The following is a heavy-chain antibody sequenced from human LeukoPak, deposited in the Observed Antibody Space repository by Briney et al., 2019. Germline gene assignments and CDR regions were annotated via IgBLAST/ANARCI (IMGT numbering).Heavy chain of an antibody. D-gene: IGHD3-22*01. CDR3: ARDRNYYDSSGFDY. J-gene: IGHJ4*02. CDR2: IYYSGST. V-gene: IGHV4-31*03. Sequence: RASETLSLTCTVSGGSISSGGYYWSWIRQHPGKGLEWIGYIYYSGSTYYNPSLKSRVTISVDTSKNQFSLKLSSVTAADTAVYYCARDRNYYDSSGFDYRGQGTLVTVSS. CDR1: GGSISSGGYY.